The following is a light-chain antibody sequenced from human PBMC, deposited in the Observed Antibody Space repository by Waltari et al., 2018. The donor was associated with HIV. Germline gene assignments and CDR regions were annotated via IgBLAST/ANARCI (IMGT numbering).Light chain of an antibody. V-gene: IGKV3-20*01. Sequence: IVSQQSSCTLSLLPGERATLSCRAGQSVNYNYLAWYQQKPGQAPRLLIYAASSRATGIPSRFSGSGSGTDFTLTISSLEPEDSAVYYCQQYGTSPRTFGRGTKVEI. CDR2: AAS. CDR3: QQYGTSPRT. J-gene: IGKJ4*02. CDR1: QSVNYNY.